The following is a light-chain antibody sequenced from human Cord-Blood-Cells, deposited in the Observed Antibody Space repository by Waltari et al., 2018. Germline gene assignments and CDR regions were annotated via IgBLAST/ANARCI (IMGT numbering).Light chain of an antibody. J-gene: IGKJ1*01. CDR2: AAS. CDR3: QQYYSYPGT. V-gene: IGKV1-8*01. Sequence: AIRMTQSPSSFSASTGDRVTITCRASQGISSYLAWYQQKPGKAPKLLIYAASTLQSGVPSRFSGSGSGTDVNLTISCLQSEDFATYYCQQYYSYPGTFGQGTKVEIK. CDR1: QGISSY.